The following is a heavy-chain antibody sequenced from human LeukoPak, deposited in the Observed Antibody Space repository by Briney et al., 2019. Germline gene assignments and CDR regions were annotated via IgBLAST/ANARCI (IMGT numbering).Heavy chain of an antibody. CDR2: IKPDGSEK. Sequence: GGSLRLSCAASGFTFSTHYMSWVRQAPGKGLEWVANIKPDGSEKYYVDSVKGRFTVSRDNAKNSLFLQMNSLRAEDTAVYYCARERRLYYWGQGTLVTVSS. D-gene: IGHD2/OR15-2a*01. V-gene: IGHV3-7*05. J-gene: IGHJ4*02. CDR1: GFTFSTHY. CDR3: ARERRLYY.